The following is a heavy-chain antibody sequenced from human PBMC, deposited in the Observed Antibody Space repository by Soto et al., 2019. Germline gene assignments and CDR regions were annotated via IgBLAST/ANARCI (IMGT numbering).Heavy chain of an antibody. CDR2: ISYDGSNK. J-gene: IGHJ6*02. CDR1: GFTFSSYG. Sequence: GGSLRLSCAASGFTFSSYGMHWVRQAPGKGLEWVAVISYDGSNKYYADSVKGRFTISRDNSKNTLYLQMNSLRAEDTAVYYCAKDLARMVRGDYYYGMDVWGQGTTVTVSS. D-gene: IGHD3-10*01. V-gene: IGHV3-30*18. CDR3: AKDLARMVRGDYYYGMDV.